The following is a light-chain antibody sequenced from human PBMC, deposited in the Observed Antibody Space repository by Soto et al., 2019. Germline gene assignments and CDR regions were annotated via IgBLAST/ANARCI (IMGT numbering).Light chain of an antibody. J-gene: IGLJ2*01. CDR3: CSYAGSNTVL. CDR1: SSDVGSYNL. V-gene: IGLV2-23*01. Sequence: QSVLTQPASVSGSPGQSITISCTGTSSDVGSYNLVSWYQQYPGKAPQLMIYEGTQRPSGISDRFSASKSGNTASLTISGLQPEDEADYNCCSYAGSNTVLFGGGTKLTVL. CDR2: EGT.